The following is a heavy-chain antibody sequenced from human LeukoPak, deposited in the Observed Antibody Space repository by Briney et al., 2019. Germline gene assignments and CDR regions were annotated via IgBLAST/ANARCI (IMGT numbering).Heavy chain of an antibody. CDR1: GFTFSSYA. CDR2: ISYDGSNK. Sequence: TGGSLRLSCAASGFTFSSYAMHWVRQAPGKGLEWVAVISYDGSNKYYADSVKGRFTICRDNSKNTLYLQMNSLRAEDTAVYYCARGGAGAEIWFGEFRFDYWGQGTLVTVSS. J-gene: IGHJ4*02. V-gene: IGHV3-30-3*01. D-gene: IGHD3-10*01. CDR3: ARGGAGAEIWFGEFRFDY.